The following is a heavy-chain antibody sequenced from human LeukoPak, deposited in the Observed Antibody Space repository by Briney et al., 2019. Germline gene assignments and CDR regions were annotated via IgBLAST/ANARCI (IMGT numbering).Heavy chain of an antibody. CDR1: GFTFSSYE. V-gene: IGHV3-48*03. D-gene: IGHD3-10*01. CDR3: ASTRGSSFGY. Sequence: GGSLRLSYAASGFTFSSYEMNWVRQAPGKGLEWVSYISSSGSTIYYADSVKGRFTISRDNAKNSLYLQMNSLRAEDTAVYYCASTRGSSFGYWGQGTLSPSPQ. J-gene: IGHJ4*02. CDR2: ISSSGSTI.